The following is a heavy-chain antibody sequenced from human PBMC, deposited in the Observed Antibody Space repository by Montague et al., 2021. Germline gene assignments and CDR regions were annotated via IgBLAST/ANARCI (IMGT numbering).Heavy chain of an antibody. CDR2: ITLDGSST. J-gene: IGHJ3*02. V-gene: IGHV3-74*01. Sequence: LSLSFSASGFSFSSYWMHWVRQAPGKGLLWVSRITLDGSSTTFADSVKGRFTTSRDNAKATLYLQMNSLRVEDTAVYYCARNLASAAPGAFDIWGQGTMVTVSS. D-gene: IGHD6-13*01. CDR1: GFSFSSYW. CDR3: ARNLASAAPGAFDI.